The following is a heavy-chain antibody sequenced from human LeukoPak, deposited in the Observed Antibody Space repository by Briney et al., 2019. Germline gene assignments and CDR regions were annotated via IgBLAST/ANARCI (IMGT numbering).Heavy chain of an antibody. Sequence: ASVKVSCKASGYTFTSYYMHWVRQAPGQGLEWMGIINPSGGSTSYAQKFQGRVTLTRDTPISTAYMEVSRLTSDDTAVYYCARAHMTTVTLGDYWGQGTLVTVSS. D-gene: IGHD4-11*01. J-gene: IGHJ4*02. CDR2: INPSGGST. CDR3: ARAHMTTVTLGDY. CDR1: GYTFTSYY. V-gene: IGHV1-46*01.